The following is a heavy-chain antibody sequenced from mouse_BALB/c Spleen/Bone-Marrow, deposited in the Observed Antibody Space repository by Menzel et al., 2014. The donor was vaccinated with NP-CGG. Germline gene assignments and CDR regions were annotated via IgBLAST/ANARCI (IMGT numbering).Heavy chain of an antibody. Sequence: VQLQQPGAELARPGASVKMSCRASGYTFTTYTMHWVKQRPGQGLEWIGYINPSSGYTYYNQKFKDKATLTADKSSSAAYLQLSSLSSEDSAVYYCARVYGTYDAMDYWGQGTSVTVSS. CDR2: INPSSGYT. D-gene: IGHD2-1*01. J-gene: IGHJ4*01. CDR3: ARVYGTYDAMDY. CDR1: GYTFTTYT. V-gene: IGHV1-4*01.